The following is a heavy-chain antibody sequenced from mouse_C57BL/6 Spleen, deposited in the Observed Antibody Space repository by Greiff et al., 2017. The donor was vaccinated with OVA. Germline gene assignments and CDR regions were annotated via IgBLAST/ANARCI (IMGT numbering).Heavy chain of an antibody. V-gene: IGHV1-69*01. J-gene: IGHJ2*01. CDR3: ARRGTTVVAPDY. Sequence: VQLQQPGAELVMPGASVKLSCKASGYTFTSYWMHWVKQRPGQGLEWIGEIDPSDSYTNYNQKFKGKSTLTVDKSSSTAYMQLSSLTSEDSAVDYCARRGTTVVAPDYWGQGTTLTVSS. CDR2: IDPSDSYT. D-gene: IGHD1-1*01. CDR1: GYTFTSYW.